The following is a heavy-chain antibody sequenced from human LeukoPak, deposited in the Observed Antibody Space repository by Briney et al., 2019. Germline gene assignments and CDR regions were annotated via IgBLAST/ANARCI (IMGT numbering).Heavy chain of an antibody. V-gene: IGHV4-38-2*02. CDR1: GYSISSGYY. CDR3: ARVGFWSGYYTPSHWFDP. J-gene: IGHJ5*02. CDR2: IYHSGST. Sequence: SETLSLTCTVSGYSISSGYYWGWIRQPPGKGLEWIGSIYHSGSTYYNPSLKSRVTISVDTSKNKFSLKLSSVTAADTAVYYCARVGFWSGYYTPSHWFDPWGQGTLVTVSS. D-gene: IGHD3-3*01.